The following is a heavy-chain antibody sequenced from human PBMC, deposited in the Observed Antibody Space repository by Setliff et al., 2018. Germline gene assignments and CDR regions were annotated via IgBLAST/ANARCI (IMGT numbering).Heavy chain of an antibody. Sequence: PGESLKISCKGSGYSFTSYWIGWVRQMPGKGLEWMGIIYPGDSGTRYSPSFQGQVTISADKSISTAYLQWSSLKASDTAMYYCARQARGYYYDSSGYYRASPGYYYMEVWGKGTTVTVSS. CDR3: ARQARGYYYDSSGYYRASPGYYYMEV. J-gene: IGHJ6*03. D-gene: IGHD3-22*01. V-gene: IGHV5-51*01. CDR1: GYSFTSYW. CDR2: IYPGDSGT.